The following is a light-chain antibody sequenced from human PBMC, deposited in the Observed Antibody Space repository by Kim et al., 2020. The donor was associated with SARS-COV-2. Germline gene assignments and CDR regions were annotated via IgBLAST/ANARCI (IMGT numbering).Light chain of an antibody. CDR1: SSDVGGYNY. CDR3: SSYTTTNTFVI. CDR2: DVS. Sequence: QSALTQPASVSGSPGQSITISCTGTSSDVGGYNYVSWYQHHPGKAPKLFIYDVSKRPSGVSNRFSGSKSGNTASLTISGLQAEDEAAYYCSSYTTTNTFVIFGGGTQLTVL. J-gene: IGLJ2*01. V-gene: IGLV2-14*03.